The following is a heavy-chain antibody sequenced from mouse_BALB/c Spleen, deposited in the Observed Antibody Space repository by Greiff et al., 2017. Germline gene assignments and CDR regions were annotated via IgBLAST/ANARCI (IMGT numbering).Heavy chain of an antibody. V-gene: IGHV5-6-5*01. CDR2: ISSGGST. CDR1: GFTFSSYA. D-gene: IGHD1-2*01. CDR3: ARGDYGYGY. Sequence: EVQLVESGGGLVKPGGSLKLSCAASGFTFSSYAMSWVRQTPEKRLEWVASISSGGSTYYPDSVKGRFTISRDNARNILYLQMSSLRSEDTAMYYCARGDYGYGYWGQGTTLTVSS. J-gene: IGHJ2*01.